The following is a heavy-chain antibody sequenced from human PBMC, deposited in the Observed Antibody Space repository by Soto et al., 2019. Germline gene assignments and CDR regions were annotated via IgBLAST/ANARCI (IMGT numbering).Heavy chain of an antibody. CDR1: GYSFTSYW. D-gene: IGHD4-17*01. V-gene: IGHV5-51*01. CDR3: ARHEPGYGDYDYYYGMDV. Sequence: PGEPLQISCKGSGYSFTSYWIGWVRQMPGKGLEWMGIIYPGDSDTRYSPSFQGQVTISADKSISTAYLQWSSLKASDTAMYYCARHEPGYGDYDYYYGMDVWGQGTTVTVS. CDR2: IYPGDSDT. J-gene: IGHJ6*02.